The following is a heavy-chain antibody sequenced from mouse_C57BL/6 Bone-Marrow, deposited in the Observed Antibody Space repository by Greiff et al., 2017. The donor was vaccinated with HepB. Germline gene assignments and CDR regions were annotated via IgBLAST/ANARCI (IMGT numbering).Heavy chain of an antibody. Sequence: EVQLKESGAELVRPGTSVKMSCKASGYSFTGYYMNWVKQSPEKSLEWIGEINPSTGGTTYNQKFKAKATLTVDKSSSTAYMQLKSLTSEDSAVYYCAGYYDYDDYAMDYWGQGTSVTVSS. CDR2: INPSTGGT. D-gene: IGHD2-4*01. J-gene: IGHJ4*01. V-gene: IGHV1-42*01. CDR1: GYSFTGYY. CDR3: AGYYDYDDYAMDY.